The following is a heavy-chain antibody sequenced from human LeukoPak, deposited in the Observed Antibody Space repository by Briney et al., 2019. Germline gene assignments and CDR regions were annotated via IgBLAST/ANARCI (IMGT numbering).Heavy chain of an antibody. CDR1: GFTFGSYA. CDR2: ISGSGGTT. D-gene: IGHD4-17*01. J-gene: IGHJ4*02. Sequence: PGGSLRLSCSASGFTFGSYAMTWVRQAPGKGLEGVSTISGSGGTTYDAASVRGRFTISRDNSKNTLYLQMNSLRAEDTAVYYCAKSLDGDTKGYWGQGIQVTVSS. CDR3: AKSLDGDTKGY. V-gene: IGHV3-23*01.